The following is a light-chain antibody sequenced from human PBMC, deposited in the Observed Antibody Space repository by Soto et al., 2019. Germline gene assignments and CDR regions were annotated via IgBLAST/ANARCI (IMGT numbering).Light chain of an antibody. CDR3: MQGTHWPWT. CDR1: QSRVFSDGTTH. Sequence: EAVMTQSPLSHPLTLGQRASISCRSCQSRVFSDGTTHLNWFQXRLGQSPRRXISKVSKRDSGVPDRFRGSVSGTDFTMKICWVEADDVGVDECMQGTHWPWTFVQGTKVDIK. J-gene: IGKJ1*01. V-gene: IGKV2-30*01. CDR2: KVS.